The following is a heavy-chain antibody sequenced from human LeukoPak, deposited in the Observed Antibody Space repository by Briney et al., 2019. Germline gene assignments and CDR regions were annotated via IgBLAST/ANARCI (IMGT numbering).Heavy chain of an antibody. Sequence: AGGSLRLSCAASGFTFSGSAMHWVRQASGKGLEWIGRIRSKANNYATAYTASVKGRFTISRDDSKNTAYLLMNSLKTEDTAVYYCTVPGYSSSFDYWGQGTLVTVSS. CDR1: GFTFSGSA. J-gene: IGHJ4*02. V-gene: IGHV3-73*01. CDR2: IRSKANNYAT. CDR3: TVPGYSSSFDY. D-gene: IGHD6-6*01.